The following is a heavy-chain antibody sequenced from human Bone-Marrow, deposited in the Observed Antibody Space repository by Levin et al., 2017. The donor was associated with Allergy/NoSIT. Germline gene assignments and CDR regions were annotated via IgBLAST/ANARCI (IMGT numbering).Heavy chain of an antibody. V-gene: IGHV3-43*01. CDR1: GFTFDDYT. D-gene: IGHD4-11*01. CDR3: AKGPLKRTVTYWYFDL. CDR2: ISWDGGST. Sequence: GSLRLSCAASGFTFDDYTMHWVRQAPGKGLEWVSLISWDGGSTYYADSVKGRFTISRDNSKNSLYLQMNSLRTEDTALYYCAKGPLKRTVTYWYFDLWGRGTLVTVSS. J-gene: IGHJ2*01.